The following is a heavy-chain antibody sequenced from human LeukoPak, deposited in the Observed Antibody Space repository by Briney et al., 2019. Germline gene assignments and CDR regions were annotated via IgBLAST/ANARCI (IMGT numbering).Heavy chain of an antibody. J-gene: IGHJ5*02. Sequence: PSETLSLTCTVSGGSISSSSYYWGWIRQPPGKGLEWIGSIYYSGSTYYNPSLKGRVTISVDTSKNQFSLKLSSVTAADTAVYYCASQDVGSGSYYNWFDPWGQGTLVTVSS. CDR1: GGSISSSSYY. CDR2: IYYSGST. CDR3: ASQDVGSGSYYNWFDP. V-gene: IGHV4-39*01. D-gene: IGHD3-10*01.